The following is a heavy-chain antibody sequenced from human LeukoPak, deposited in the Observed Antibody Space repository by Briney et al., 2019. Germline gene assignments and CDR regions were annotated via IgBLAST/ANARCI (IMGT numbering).Heavy chain of an antibody. CDR2: IIPIFGTA. CDR3: ARNRDYGDYDYYFDY. Sequence: ASVKVSCKASGGTFSSYAISWVRQAPGQGLEWMGGIIPIFGTANYAQKFQGRVTITTDESTSTAYMELSSLRSEDTAVYYCARNRDYGDYDYYFDYRGQGTLVTVSS. CDR1: GGTFSSYA. D-gene: IGHD4-17*01. J-gene: IGHJ4*02. V-gene: IGHV1-69*05.